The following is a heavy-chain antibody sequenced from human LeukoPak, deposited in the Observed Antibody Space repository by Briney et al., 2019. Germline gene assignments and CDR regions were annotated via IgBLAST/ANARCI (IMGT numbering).Heavy chain of an antibody. CDR3: ARGPPRYISY. J-gene: IGHJ4*02. D-gene: IGHD5-18*01. CDR1: GGSFSGYY. CDR2: INHSGST. V-gene: IGHV4-34*01. Sequence: SETLSLTCAVYGGSFSGYYWSWIRQPPGKGLEWIGEINHSGSTNYNPSLKGRVTISVDTSKNQFSLKVSSVTAADTAIYYCARGPPRYISYWGQGTLVTVSS.